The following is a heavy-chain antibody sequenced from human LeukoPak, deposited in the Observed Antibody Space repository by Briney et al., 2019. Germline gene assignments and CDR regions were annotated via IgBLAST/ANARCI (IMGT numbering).Heavy chain of an antibody. D-gene: IGHD2-2*01. CDR2: ISDSGGST. V-gene: IGHV3-23*01. J-gene: IGHJ4*02. Sequence: GGSLRLSCAASEFTFSSYAMSWVRQAPGKGREWVSAISDSGGSTYYADSVKGRFTVSRDNSKNTMYLQMNSLRAEDTAVYYCAKDRRDCSSSSCHYRFDYWGQGTLVTVSS. CDR1: EFTFSSYA. CDR3: AKDRRDCSSSSCHYRFDY.